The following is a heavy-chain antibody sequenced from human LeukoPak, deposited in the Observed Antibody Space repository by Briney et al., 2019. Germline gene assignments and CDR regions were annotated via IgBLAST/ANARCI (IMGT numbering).Heavy chain of an antibody. Sequence: SVKVSCKASGYTFTSYGISWVRQAPGQGLEWMGGIIPIFGTANYAQKFQGRVTITADESTSTAYMELSSLRSEDTAVYYCARVGIAVAGTHLNYYYYGMDVWGQGTTVTVSS. CDR3: ARVGIAVAGTHLNYYYYGMDV. D-gene: IGHD6-19*01. CDR1: GYTFTSYG. J-gene: IGHJ6*02. CDR2: IIPIFGTA. V-gene: IGHV1-69*13.